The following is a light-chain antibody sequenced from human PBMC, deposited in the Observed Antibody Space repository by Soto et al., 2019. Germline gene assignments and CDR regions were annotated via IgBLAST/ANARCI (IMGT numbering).Light chain of an antibody. J-gene: IGKJ4*01. Sequence: DIVMTHSPLSLPVTPGEPASISCRSSQSLLHSSGNNYLDWYLQKPGQSPQLLIYLGSNRASGVPDRFSGSGSGKDFTLKINRVEAEDVGVYYCMQTLQSPLTFGGGNKVEIX. V-gene: IGKV2-28*01. CDR1: QSLLHSSGNNY. CDR2: LGS. CDR3: MQTLQSPLT.